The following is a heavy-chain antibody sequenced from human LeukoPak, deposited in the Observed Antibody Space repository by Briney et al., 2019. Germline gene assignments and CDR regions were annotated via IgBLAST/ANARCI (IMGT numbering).Heavy chain of an antibody. CDR2: ISGDGGST. V-gene: IGHV3-43*02. J-gene: IGHJ4*02. D-gene: IGHD5-24*01. CDR1: GFTFDDYA. Sequence: GGSLRLSCAASGFTFDDYAMHWARQAPGKGLEWVSLISGDGGSTYYADYVKGRFTISRDNSKNSLYLQMNSLRTEDTALYYCATAGRDGYNFAGYWGQGTLVTVSS. CDR3: ATAGRDGYNFAGY.